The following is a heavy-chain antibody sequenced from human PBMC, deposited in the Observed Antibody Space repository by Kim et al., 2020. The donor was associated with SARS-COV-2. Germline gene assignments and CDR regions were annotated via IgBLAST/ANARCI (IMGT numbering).Heavy chain of an antibody. Sequence: SETLSLTCTVSGGSISSGGYYWSWIRQHPGKGLEWIGYIYYSGSTYYNPSLKSRVTISVDTSKNQFSLKLSSVTAADTAVYYCARILRRAFDIWGQGTMVTVSS. CDR3: ARILRRAFDI. CDR1: GGSISSGGYY. D-gene: IGHD3-3*01. CDR2: IYYSGST. V-gene: IGHV4-31*03. J-gene: IGHJ3*02.